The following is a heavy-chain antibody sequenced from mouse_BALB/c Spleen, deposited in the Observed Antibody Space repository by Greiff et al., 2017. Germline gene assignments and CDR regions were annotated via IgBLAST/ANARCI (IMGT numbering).Heavy chain of an antibody. V-gene: IGHV5-17*02. J-gene: IGHJ1*01. CDR3: ARGEGYFDV. CDR2: ISSGSSTI. Sequence: EVHLVESGGGLVQPGGSRKLSCAASGFTFSSFGMHWVRQAPEKGLEWVAYISSGSSTIYYADTVKGRFTISRDNPKNTLFLQMTSLRSEDTAMYYCARGEGYFDVWGAGTTVTVSS. CDR1: GFTFSSFG.